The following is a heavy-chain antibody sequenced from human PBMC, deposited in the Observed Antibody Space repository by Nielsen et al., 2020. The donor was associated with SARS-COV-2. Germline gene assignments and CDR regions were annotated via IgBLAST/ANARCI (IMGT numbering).Heavy chain of an antibody. V-gene: IGHV4-4*02. J-gene: IGHJ6*02. CDR2: IYHSGST. D-gene: IGHD3-22*01. CDR3: AREGDSSGYYYYGMDV. CDR1: GGSISSSNW. Sequence: SETLSLTCAVSGGSISSSNWWSWVRQPPGKGLEWIGEIYHSGSTNYNPSLKSRVTISVDKSKNQFSLKLSSVTAADTAVYYCAREGDSSGYYYYGMDVWGQGTTVTVSS.